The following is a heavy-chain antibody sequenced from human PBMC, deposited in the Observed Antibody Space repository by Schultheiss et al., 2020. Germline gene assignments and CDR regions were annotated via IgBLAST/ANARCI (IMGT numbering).Heavy chain of an antibody. Sequence: SVKVSCKASGGTFSSYAISWVRQAPGQGLEWMGGIIPIFGTANYAQKFQGRVTITADESTSTAYMELSSLRSEDTAVYYCARVGYSSSSPGAFDIWGQGTMVTVSS. CDR1: GGTFSSYA. CDR2: IIPIFGTA. D-gene: IGHD6-6*01. CDR3: ARVGYSSSSPGAFDI. V-gene: IGHV1-69*13. J-gene: IGHJ3*02.